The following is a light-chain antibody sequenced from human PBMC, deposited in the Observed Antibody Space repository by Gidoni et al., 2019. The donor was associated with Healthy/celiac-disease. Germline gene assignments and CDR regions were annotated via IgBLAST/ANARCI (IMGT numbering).Light chain of an antibody. J-gene: IGKJ1*01. CDR3: QQRASWPPT. Sequence: EVVLTQSPPTLSLSPGERAPLSCRASQSVSNYLAWYQQKGGQAPRLLIYDTSLRATGIPTRFSGSGSGTDFTLTISSLEPEDFGIYYCQQRASWPPTFGQXTRVDIK. V-gene: IGKV3-11*01. CDR2: DTS. CDR1: QSVSNY.